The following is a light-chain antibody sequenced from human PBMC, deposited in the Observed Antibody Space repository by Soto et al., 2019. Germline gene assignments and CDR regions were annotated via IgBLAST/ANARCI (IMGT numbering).Light chain of an antibody. V-gene: IGLV2-14*01. CDR2: DVS. J-gene: IGLJ1*01. CDR3: SSYTGTSTLYV. CDR1: SSDVGGYIY. Sequence: QSALTQPASVSGSPGQSITISCTGTSSDVGGYIYVSWYQQHPGKAPKLMIYDVSNRPSGVSNRFSGSKSGNTASLTISGLQAEDEADYYCSSYTGTSTLYVFGTGTKLTVL.